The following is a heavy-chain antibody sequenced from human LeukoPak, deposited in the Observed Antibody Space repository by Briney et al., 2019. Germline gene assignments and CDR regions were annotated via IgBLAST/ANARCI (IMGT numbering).Heavy chain of an antibody. D-gene: IGHD5-18*01. CDR1: GYTFRQYS. CDR3: ARTTEGGYTYGYFYMDV. CDR2: FSPSHTTR. Sequence: ASVKVSCKASGYTFRQYSISWVRQAPGKGLEWMGWFSPSHTTRVYAQQFQGRVTMTADTNTNTVSMELRSLRSDDTAVYYCARTTEGGYTYGYFYMDVWGKGTTVTISS. J-gene: IGHJ6*03. V-gene: IGHV1-18*01.